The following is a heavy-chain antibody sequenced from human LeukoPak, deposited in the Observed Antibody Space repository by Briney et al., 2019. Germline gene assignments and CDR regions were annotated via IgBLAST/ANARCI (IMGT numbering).Heavy chain of an antibody. J-gene: IGHJ6*03. CDR3: AIERDSLIRGVLGAMDV. D-gene: IGHD3-10*01. Sequence: PGGSLRLSCAPSEVSDTGNYMSWVRQAPGEGLEWVSLIYDTGTTHYADSVKGRFTTSRDNSKNTVYLQMNYLRVEDTAVYYCAIERDSLIRGVLGAMDVWGKGTTVTVSS. CDR1: EVSDTGNY. V-gene: IGHV3-53*01. CDR2: IYDTGTT.